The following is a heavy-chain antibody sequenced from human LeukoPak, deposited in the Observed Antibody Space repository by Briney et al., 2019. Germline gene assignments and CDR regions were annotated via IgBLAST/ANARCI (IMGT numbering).Heavy chain of an antibody. CDR3: ASGYSGYEYYYYYYMDV. CDR1: GFTFSSYS. J-gene: IGHJ6*03. D-gene: IGHD5-12*01. CDR2: ISSSSSYI. Sequence: GGSLRLSCAASGFTFSSYSMNWVRQAPGKGLEWVSSISSSSSYIYYADSVKGRFTISRDNAKNSLYLQMNSLRAEDTAVYYCASGYSGYEYYYYYYMDVWGKGTTVTVSS. V-gene: IGHV3-21*01.